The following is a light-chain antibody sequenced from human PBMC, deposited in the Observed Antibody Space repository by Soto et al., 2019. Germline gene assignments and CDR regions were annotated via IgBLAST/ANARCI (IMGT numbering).Light chain of an antibody. CDR1: SSDIGTYHY. CDR2: QIT. J-gene: IGLJ1*01. V-gene: IGLV2-14*01. CDR3: IAYTGTSTPYV. Sequence: QSALTQPASVSGSPGQSITISCTGSSSDIGTYHYVSWYQQHPGKAPKLMIYQITDRPSGVSNRVSGSKSGNTASLTISGLQAEDEADYYCIAYTGTSTPYVFGTGTKLTVL.